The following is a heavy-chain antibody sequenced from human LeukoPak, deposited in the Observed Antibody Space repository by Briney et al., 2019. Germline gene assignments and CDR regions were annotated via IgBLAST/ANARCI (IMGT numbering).Heavy chain of an antibody. J-gene: IGHJ4*02. D-gene: IGHD5-24*01. V-gene: IGHV1-2*02. CDR3: ARDTRSSYLQYYFDY. Sequence: ASVKVSCKASGGTFSSYALNWVRQAPGQGLEWIGWISPDSGRTGFAQKFQGRVTMTRDTSISTAYMELSRLGYDDTAVYYCARDTRSSYLQYYFDYWGQGTLVTVSS. CDR2: ISPDSGRT. CDR1: GGTFSSYA.